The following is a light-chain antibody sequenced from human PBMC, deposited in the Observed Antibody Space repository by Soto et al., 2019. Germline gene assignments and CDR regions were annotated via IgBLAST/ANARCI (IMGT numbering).Light chain of an antibody. CDR1: SSDVGAYNY. CDR2: DVT. V-gene: IGLV2-14*01. CDR3: SSYTISSTYV. Sequence: QSALTQPASVSGSPGLSIAISCTGTSSDVGAYNYVSWYQQYPGKAPKLVIYDVTNRPSGVSNRFSGPKSGSTASLTISRLQAEDEADYYCSSYTISSTYVFGTGTKVTVL. J-gene: IGLJ1*01.